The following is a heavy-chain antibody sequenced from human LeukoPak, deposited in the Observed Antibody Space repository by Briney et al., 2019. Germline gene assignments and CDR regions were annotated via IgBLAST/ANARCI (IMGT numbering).Heavy chain of an antibody. CDR2: ISSSSSYI. CDR3: ARDIGSVATFPGLDY. CDR1: GFTFSSYS. D-gene: IGHD2/OR15-2a*01. Sequence: PGGSLRLSCAASGFTFSSYSMNWVRQAPGKGLEWVSSISSSSSYIYYADSVKGRFTISRDNAKNSLYLQMNSLRAEDTAVYYCARDIGSVATFPGLDYWGQGTLVTVSS. V-gene: IGHV3-21*01. J-gene: IGHJ4*02.